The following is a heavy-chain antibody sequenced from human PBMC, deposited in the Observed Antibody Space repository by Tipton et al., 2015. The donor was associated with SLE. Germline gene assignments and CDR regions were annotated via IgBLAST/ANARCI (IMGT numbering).Heavy chain of an antibody. Sequence: SLRLSCAASGFTFSSYGMHWVRQAPGKGLEWVAVISYDGSNKYYADSVKGRFTISRDNSKNSLYLQMNSLRAEDTAVYYCARGRSGYDFDYWGQGTLVTVSS. J-gene: IGHJ4*02. CDR3: ARGRSGYDFDY. CDR2: ISYDGSNK. CDR1: GFTFSSYG. D-gene: IGHD5-12*01. V-gene: IGHV3-30*03.